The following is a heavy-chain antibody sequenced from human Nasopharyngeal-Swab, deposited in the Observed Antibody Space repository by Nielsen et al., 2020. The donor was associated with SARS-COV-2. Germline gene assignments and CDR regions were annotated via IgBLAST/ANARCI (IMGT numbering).Heavy chain of an antibody. J-gene: IGHJ5*02. CDR3: ATGHGILTGANWFDP. D-gene: IGHD3-9*01. CDR2: FDPEDGET. Sequence: ASVKVSCKVSGYTLTELSMHWVRQAPGKGLEWMGGFDPEDGETIYAQKFQGRVTMTEDTSTDTAYMELSSLRSEDTAVYYCATGHGILTGANWFDPWGQGTLVTVSS. CDR1: GYTLTELS. V-gene: IGHV1-24*01.